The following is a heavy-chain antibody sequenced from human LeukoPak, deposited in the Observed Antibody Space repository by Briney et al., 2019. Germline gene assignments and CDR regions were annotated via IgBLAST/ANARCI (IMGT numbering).Heavy chain of an antibody. J-gene: IGHJ4*02. D-gene: IGHD5-12*01. V-gene: IGHV4-4*02. CDR3: ARQRGYSGYDLDY. Sequence: PSETLSLTCAVSGGSISSSNWWSWVRQPPGKGLEWIGEIYHSGSTNYNPSLKSRVTISVDKSKNQFSLKLSSVTAADTAVYYCARQRGYSGYDLDYWGQGTLVTVSS. CDR2: IYHSGST. CDR1: GGSISSSNW.